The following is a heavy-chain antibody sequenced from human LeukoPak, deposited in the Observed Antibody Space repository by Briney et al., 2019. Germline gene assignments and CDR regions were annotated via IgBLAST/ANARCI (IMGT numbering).Heavy chain of an antibody. Sequence: PSETLSLTCAVYGGSFSGYYWSWIRQPPGKGLEWIGEINHSGSTNYNPSLKSRVTISVDTSKNQFSLKLSSVTAADTAVYYCARDGGSGWSYYFDNWGQGTLVTVSS. V-gene: IGHV4-34*01. D-gene: IGHD6-19*01. J-gene: IGHJ4*02. CDR1: GGSFSGYY. CDR2: INHSGST. CDR3: ARDGGSGWSYYFDN.